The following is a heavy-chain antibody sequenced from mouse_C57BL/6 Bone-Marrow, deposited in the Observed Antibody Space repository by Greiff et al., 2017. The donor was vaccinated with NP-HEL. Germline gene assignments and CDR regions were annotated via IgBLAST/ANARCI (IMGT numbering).Heavy chain of an antibody. J-gene: IGHJ3*01. CDR1: GFTFSSYA. V-gene: IGHV5-4*01. CDR3: ARDTVSWFAY. CDR2: ISDGGSYT. Sequence: EVKVVESGGGLVKPGGSLKLSCAASGFTFSSYAVSWVRQTPEKRLEWVATISDGGSYTYYPDNVKGRFTISRDNAKNNLYLQMSHLKSEDTAMYYCARDTVSWFAYWGQGTLVTVSA.